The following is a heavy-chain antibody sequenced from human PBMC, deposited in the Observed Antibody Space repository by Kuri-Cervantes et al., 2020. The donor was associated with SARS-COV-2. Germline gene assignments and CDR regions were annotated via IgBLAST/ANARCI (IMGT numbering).Heavy chain of an antibody. V-gene: IGHV3-48*01. CDR2: ISSSSSTI. J-gene: IGHJ4*02. D-gene: IGHD3-3*01. CDR3: ARVEGISLDY. Sequence: GESLKISCAASGFTFSSYSMNWVRQAPGKGLEWVSYISSSSSTIYYADSVKGRFTISRDNAKNSLYLQMNSLRAEDTAVYYCARVEGISLDYWGQGTTVTDSS. CDR1: GFTFSSYS.